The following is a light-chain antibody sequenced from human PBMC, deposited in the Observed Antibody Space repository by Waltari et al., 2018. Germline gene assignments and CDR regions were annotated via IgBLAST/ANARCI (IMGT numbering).Light chain of an antibody. V-gene: IGLV6-57*01. Sequence: NFMLTQPHSVSESPGKTVTISCTRSSGNIAINYVQWYQQRPGSSPTTGIFEDRQRPPGVPDRFSGSIDSSSNSASLTISGLKTEDEADYYCQSYDDSNHVVFGEGTRLTVL. J-gene: IGLJ7*01. CDR2: EDR. CDR3: QSYDDSNHVV. CDR1: SGNIAINY.